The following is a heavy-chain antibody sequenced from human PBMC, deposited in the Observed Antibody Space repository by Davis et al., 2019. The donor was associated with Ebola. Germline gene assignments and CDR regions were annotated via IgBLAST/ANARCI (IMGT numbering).Heavy chain of an antibody. D-gene: IGHD7-27*01. J-gene: IGHJ5*02. CDR1: GFTFSGSA. Sequence: GESLKISCAASGFTFSGSAMHWVRLASGKGLEWVGRIRSKGNSYATAYAVSVKGRFTISRDDSNNTAYLQMNSLKTEDTAVYYCTRSTGAEFWFDPWGQGTLVTVSS. CDR2: IRSKGNSYAT. V-gene: IGHV3-73*01. CDR3: TRSTGAEFWFDP.